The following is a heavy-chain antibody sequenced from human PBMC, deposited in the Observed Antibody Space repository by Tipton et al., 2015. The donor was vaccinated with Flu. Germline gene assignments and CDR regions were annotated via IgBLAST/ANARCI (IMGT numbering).Heavy chain of an antibody. CDR2: TKNKANSYTT. D-gene: IGHD1-1*01. J-gene: IGHJ4*02. V-gene: IGHV3-72*01. Sequence: GSLRLSCAASGFTFSDHYVDWVRQAPGKGLEWVGRTKNKANSYTTEYAASVEGRFTISRDDSKNSLYLQMNSLKTEDTAVYYCALVQRDYWGQGTLVTASS. CDR3: ALVQRDY. CDR1: GFTFSDHY.